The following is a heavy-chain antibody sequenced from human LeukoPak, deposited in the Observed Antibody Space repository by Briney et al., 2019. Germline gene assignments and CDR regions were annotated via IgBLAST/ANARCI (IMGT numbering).Heavy chain of an antibody. V-gene: IGHV4-39*07. D-gene: IGHD5-12*01. J-gene: IGHJ4*02. Sequence: SEALSLTCTVSGGSITNSPYHWAWIRQPPGRGPEWIGTISHSGDTQYNPSLKSRVTISVDTSKKQFSLKLSSVTAADTAVYYCARAIPGEDIVATTSYYFDYWGQGTLVTVSS. CDR2: ISHSGDT. CDR1: GGSITNSPYH. CDR3: ARAIPGEDIVATTSYYFDY.